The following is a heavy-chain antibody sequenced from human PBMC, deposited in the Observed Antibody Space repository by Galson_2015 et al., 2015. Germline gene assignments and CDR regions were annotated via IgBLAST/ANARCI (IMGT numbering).Heavy chain of an antibody. V-gene: IGHV7-4-1*02. D-gene: IGHD6-19*01. CDR1: GYTFTSYA. J-gene: IGHJ4*02. Sequence: SCKASGYTFTSYALNWVRQAPGQGLEWMGWINTNTGNPTYAQGFTGRFVFSLDTSVSTAYLQISSLKAEDTAVYYCARFSSHYSSGWLFDYWGQGTLVTVSS. CDR2: INTNTGNP. CDR3: ARFSSHYSSGWLFDY.